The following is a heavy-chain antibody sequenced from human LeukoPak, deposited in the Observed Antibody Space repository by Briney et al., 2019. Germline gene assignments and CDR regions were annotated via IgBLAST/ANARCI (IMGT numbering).Heavy chain of an antibody. CDR2: ISAYNGNT. CDR3: ARVATDYYGSGSYSGFDY. CDR1: GYTFTSYG. J-gene: IGHJ4*02. V-gene: IGHV1-18*01. D-gene: IGHD3-10*01. Sequence: GASVKVSCKASGYTFTSYGISWVRQAPGQGLEWLGWISAYNGNTNYAQNVQGRVIMTTDTSTSTAYMELRSLKSDDTAVYYCARVATDYYGSGSYSGFDYWGQGTLVTVSS.